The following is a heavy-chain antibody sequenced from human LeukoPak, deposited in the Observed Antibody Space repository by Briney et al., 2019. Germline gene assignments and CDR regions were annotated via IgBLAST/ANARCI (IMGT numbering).Heavy chain of an antibody. Sequence: PGRSLRLSCAASGFTFSSYAMHWVRQAPGKGLEWVAVISYVGSNKYYADSVKGRFTISRDNSKNTLYLQMNSLKAEDTAVYYCARDRGTKYFDYWGQGTLVTVSS. CDR3: ARDRGTKYFDY. CDR1: GFTFSSYA. CDR2: ISYVGSNK. J-gene: IGHJ4*02. D-gene: IGHD3-10*01. V-gene: IGHV3-30*04.